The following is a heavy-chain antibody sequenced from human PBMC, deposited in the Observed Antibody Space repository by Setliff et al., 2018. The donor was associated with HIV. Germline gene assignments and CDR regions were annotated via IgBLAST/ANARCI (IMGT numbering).Heavy chain of an antibody. CDR3: ARGQYCGGDCYSV. D-gene: IGHD2-21*02. J-gene: IGHJ4*02. CDR1: GHTFSNYD. Sequence: ASVKVSCKASGHTFSNYDVIWVRRATGQGLEWMGWINPNSGDTNYAQKFQGRVTMTRDTSISTAYMELSRLRSDDTAVYYCARGQYCGGDCYSVWGQGTLVTVSS. V-gene: IGHV1-2*02. CDR2: INPNSGDT.